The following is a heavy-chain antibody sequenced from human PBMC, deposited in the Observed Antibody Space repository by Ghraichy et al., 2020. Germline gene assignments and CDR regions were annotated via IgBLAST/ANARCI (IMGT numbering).Heavy chain of an antibody. CDR2: IYSGGST. Sequence: GESLNISCAASGFTVSSNYMSWVRQAPGKGLEWVSVIYSGGSTYYADSVKGRFTISRDNSKNTLYLQMNSLRAEDTAVYYCARDKRIRQYTDYYYGMDVWGQGTTVTVSS. J-gene: IGHJ6*02. V-gene: IGHV3-53*01. CDR1: GFTVSSNY. D-gene: IGHD2-15*01. CDR3: ARDKRIRQYTDYYYGMDV.